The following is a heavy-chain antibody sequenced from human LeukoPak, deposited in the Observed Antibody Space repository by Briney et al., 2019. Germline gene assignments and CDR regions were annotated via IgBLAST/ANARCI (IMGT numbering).Heavy chain of an antibody. D-gene: IGHD3-10*01. CDR3: TTDSSYRITMVRGVIIKMKDLDY. CDR1: GFTFSNAW. Sequence: GGSLRLSCAASGFTFSNAWMSWVRQAPGKGLEWAGRIKSKTDGGTTDYAAPVKGRFTISRDDSKNTLYLQMNSLKTEDTAVYYCTTDSSYRITMVRGVIIKMKDLDYWGQGTLVTVSS. J-gene: IGHJ4*02. CDR2: IKSKTDGGTT. V-gene: IGHV3-15*01.